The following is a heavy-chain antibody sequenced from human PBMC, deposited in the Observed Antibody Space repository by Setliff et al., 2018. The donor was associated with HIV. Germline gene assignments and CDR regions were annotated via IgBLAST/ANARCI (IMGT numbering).Heavy chain of an antibody. J-gene: IGHJ4*02. CDR2: IYHSGST. CDR3: GGNGYYSIDY. D-gene: IGHD3-22*01. V-gene: IGHV4-4*02. CDR1: GGSTSSNW. Sequence: SETLSLTCAVSGGSTSSNWWSWVRQSPGKGLEWIGEIYHSGSTHYNPSLQSRVTISVDKSKSQFSLKLNSVTAADTAVYYCGGNGYYSIDYWGQGTLVTVSS.